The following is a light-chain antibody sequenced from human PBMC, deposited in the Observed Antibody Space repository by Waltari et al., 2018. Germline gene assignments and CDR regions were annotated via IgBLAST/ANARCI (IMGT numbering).Light chain of an antibody. V-gene: IGLV8-61*01. CDR2: TTN. CDR3: VLYMGFGISV. CDR1: SGSVPSYHY. J-gene: IGLJ3*02. Sequence: QTVVTQEPSFSVSPGGTVPLTCGLSSGSVPSYHYPSWYQQTPGQTPRTLIYTTNTRSSGVPDRFSGSILGNKAALTITGAQAEDESDYYCVLYMGFGISVFGGGTKLTVL.